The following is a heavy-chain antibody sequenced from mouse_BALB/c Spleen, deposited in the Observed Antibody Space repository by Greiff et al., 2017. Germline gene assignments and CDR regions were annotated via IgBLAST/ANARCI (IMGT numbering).Heavy chain of an antibody. J-gene: IGHJ4*01. Sequence: EVKLQQSGAELVKPGASVKLSCTASGFNIKDTYMHWVKQRPEQGLEWIGRIDPANGNTKYDPKFQGKATITADTSSNTAYLQLSSLTSEDTAVYYCARKELTSYAMDYWGQGTSVTVSS. CDR2: IDPANGNT. CDR1: GFNIKDTY. V-gene: IGHV14-3*02. CDR3: ARKELTSYAMDY. D-gene: IGHD4-1*01.